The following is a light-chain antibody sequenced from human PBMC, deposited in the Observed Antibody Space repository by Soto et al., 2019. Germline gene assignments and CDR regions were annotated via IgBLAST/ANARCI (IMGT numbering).Light chain of an antibody. CDR1: ESVHRN. Sequence: EVVMTQSPATLSVSPGERVTLSCRASESVHRNLAWYQQKPGQGPNLFIYYASTRATGVPDRFTGSGSGTEFTLTISSLQSEDFGVYHCQHYSNWPPTFGPGTKVEIK. CDR2: YAS. CDR3: QHYSNWPPT. J-gene: IGKJ3*01. V-gene: IGKV3-15*01.